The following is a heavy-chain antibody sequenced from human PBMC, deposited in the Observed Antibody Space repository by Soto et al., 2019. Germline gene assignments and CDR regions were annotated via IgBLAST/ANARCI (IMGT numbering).Heavy chain of an antibody. CDR3: AKGITGTPNWFDP. J-gene: IGHJ5*02. D-gene: IGHD1-20*01. V-gene: IGHV3-23*01. CDR1: GFTFSSYA. Sequence: EVQMLESGGGLVQPGGSLRLSCAASGFTFSSYAMSWVRQAPGKGLEWVSAISGSGGSTYYADSVKGRFTISRDNSKNTLYLQMNSLRAEDTAVYYSAKGITGTPNWFDPWGQGTLVTVSS. CDR2: ISGSGGST.